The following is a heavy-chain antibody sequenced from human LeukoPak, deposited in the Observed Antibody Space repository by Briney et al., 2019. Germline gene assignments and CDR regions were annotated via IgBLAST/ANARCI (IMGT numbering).Heavy chain of an antibody. J-gene: IGHJ5*02. CDR2: INPASGGT. CDR3: AKDSGGRFCSATTCHIEH. D-gene: IGHD2-21*01. Sequence: ASVKVSCKASGYTLTRYSMHWVRQAPGEGLEWMGIINPASGGTTYSQKFQGRLTMTRDTSTSTAYMRLSSLRSSDTAFYYCAKDSGGRFCSATTCHIEHWGQGTLVTVSS. V-gene: IGHV1-46*01. CDR1: GYTLTRYS.